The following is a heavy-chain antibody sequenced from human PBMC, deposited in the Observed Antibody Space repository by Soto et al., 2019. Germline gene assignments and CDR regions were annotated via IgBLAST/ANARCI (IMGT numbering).Heavy chain of an antibody. CDR1: GDTFSSYA. Sequence: QVQLVQSGAEVKKPGSSVKVSCKASGDTFSSYAISWVRQAPGQGLEWMGGIIPIFGTANYAQKFQGRVTITADESTSKAYMELSSLRSEDTAVYYCARDGSGYRSRASPMDVWGQWTTVTVSS. D-gene: IGHD3-22*01. CDR3: ARDGSGYRSRASPMDV. J-gene: IGHJ6*02. CDR2: IIPIFGTA. V-gene: IGHV1-69*01.